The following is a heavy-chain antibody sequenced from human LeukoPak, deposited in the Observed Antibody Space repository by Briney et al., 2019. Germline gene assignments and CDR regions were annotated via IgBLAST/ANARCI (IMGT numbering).Heavy chain of an antibody. CDR2: IIPIFGTA. CDR3: ASSPMRTIVVVPAAQPHYYGMDV. D-gene: IGHD2-2*01. J-gene: IGHJ6*02. V-gene: IGHV1-69*13. Sequence: ASVNVSCKASGGTFSSYAISWVRQAPGQGLEWMGGIIPIFGTANYAQKFQGRVTITADESTSTAYMELSSLRSEDTAVYYCASSPMRTIVVVPAAQPHYYGMDVWGQGTTVTVSS. CDR1: GGTFSSYA.